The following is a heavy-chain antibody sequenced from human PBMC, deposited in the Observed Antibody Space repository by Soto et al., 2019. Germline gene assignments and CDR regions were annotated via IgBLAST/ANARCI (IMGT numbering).Heavy chain of an antibody. CDR2: IYYSGST. CDR3: AIRAWRITGPAALAY. J-gene: IGHJ1*01. V-gene: IGHV4-59*08. D-gene: IGHD6-6*01. Sequence: PSETLSLTCTVSGGSISRYYWSWIRQPPGKGLEWIGYIYYSGSTNYNPSLKSRVTISVDTSKNQFSLKLSSVTAADTAVYYCAIRAWRITGPAALAYRGQGTLVPVSS. CDR1: GGSISRYY.